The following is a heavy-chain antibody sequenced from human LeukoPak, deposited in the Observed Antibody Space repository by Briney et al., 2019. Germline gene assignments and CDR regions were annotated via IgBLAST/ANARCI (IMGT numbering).Heavy chain of an antibody. V-gene: IGHV3-48*01. Sequence: TGGSLRLSCAASGFTFSTYTMNWDRQPPGKGLEWVSNIGTSSSTIYYADSVKGRFTISRDNAKNSLYLQMNSLRADDTAVYYCARFAAGGSYYYYMDVWGKGTTVTVSS. CDR1: GFTFSTYT. CDR3: ARFAAGGSYYYYMDV. D-gene: IGHD6-25*01. J-gene: IGHJ6*03. CDR2: IGTSSSTI.